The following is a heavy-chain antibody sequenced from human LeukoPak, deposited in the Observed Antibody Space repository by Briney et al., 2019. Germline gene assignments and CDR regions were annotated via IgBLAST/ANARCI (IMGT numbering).Heavy chain of an antibody. CDR3: ARSQGWLFDY. J-gene: IGHJ4*02. Sequence: GGSLRLSCAASGFTFSNAWMSWVRQAPGKGLEWVSVIYSGGSTYYADSVKGRFTISRDNSKNTLYLQMNSLRAEDTAVYYCARSQGWLFDYWGQGTLVTVSS. CDR1: GFTFSNAW. CDR2: IYSGGST. D-gene: IGHD6-19*01. V-gene: IGHV3-66*01.